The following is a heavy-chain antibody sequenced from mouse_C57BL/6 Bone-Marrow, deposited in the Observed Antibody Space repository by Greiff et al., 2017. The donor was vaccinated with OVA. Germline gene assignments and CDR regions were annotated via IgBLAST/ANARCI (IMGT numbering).Heavy chain of an antibody. CDR3: ARSGGYVSSPSYWYFDV. V-gene: IGHV1-18*01. D-gene: IGHD1-1*01. CDR1: GYTFTDYN. Sequence: EVQLQQSGPELVKPGASVKIPCKASGYTFTDYNMDWVKQSHGKSLEWIGDINPNNGGTIYNQKFKGKATLTVDKSSSTAYMELRSLTSEDTAVYYCARSGGYVSSPSYWYFDVWGTGTTVTVSS. CDR2: INPNNGGT. J-gene: IGHJ1*03.